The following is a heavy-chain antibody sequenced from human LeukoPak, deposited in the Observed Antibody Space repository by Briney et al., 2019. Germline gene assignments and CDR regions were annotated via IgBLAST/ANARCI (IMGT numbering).Heavy chain of an antibody. V-gene: IGHV3-53*01. D-gene: IGHD6-13*01. CDR3: ATTATAGTFAFDI. CDR1: GFTVSSNY. J-gene: IGHJ3*02. CDR2: IYSGGST. Sequence: GGSLRLSCAASGFTVSSNYISWVRQAPGKGLEWVSVIYSGGSTYYADSVKGRFTMPRDNSKNTLYLQMNSLRAEDTAVYYCATTATAGTFAFDIWGQGKMVTVSS.